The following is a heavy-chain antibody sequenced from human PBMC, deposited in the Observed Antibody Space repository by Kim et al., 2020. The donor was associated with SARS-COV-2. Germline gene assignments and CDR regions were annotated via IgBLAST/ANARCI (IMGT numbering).Heavy chain of an antibody. Sequence: SETLSLTCTVSGGSISSYYWSWIRQPPRKGLEWIGYIYYSGSTNYNPSLKSRVTISVDTSKNQFSLKLSSVTAADTAVYYCARQYSYGSPFDYWGQGTLVTVSS. CDR3: ARQYSYGSPFDY. CDR2: IYYSGST. J-gene: IGHJ4*02. V-gene: IGHV4-59*08. CDR1: GGSISSYY. D-gene: IGHD5-18*01.